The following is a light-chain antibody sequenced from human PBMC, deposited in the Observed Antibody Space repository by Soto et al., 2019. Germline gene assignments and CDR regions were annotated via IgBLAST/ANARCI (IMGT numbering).Light chain of an antibody. J-gene: IGLJ1*01. CDR3: SSYRSSSTYV. Sequence: QSALTQPASVSGSPGQSITISCTGTGSDVGGYSYVSWYQHHPGKAPKLMIYEVSNRPSGVSNRFSGSKSGNTASLTISGLQADDEAEYYCSSYRSSSTYVFGTGTKLTVL. V-gene: IGLV2-14*01. CDR2: EVS. CDR1: GSDVGGYSY.